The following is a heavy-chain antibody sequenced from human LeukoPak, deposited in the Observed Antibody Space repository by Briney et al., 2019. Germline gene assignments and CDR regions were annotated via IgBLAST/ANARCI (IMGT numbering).Heavy chain of an antibody. CDR2: ISGGGRST. CDR1: GFAFSTYA. Sequence: GGSLRLSCAASGFAFSTYAMHWVRQAPGKGLESVSAISGGGRSTFHADPVKGRFTISRDNSKNTLYLQMNSLRAEDTAVYYCAREVAGTHPFDSWGQGTLVTVSS. CDR3: AREVAGTHPFDS. J-gene: IGHJ4*02. V-gene: IGHV3-23*01. D-gene: IGHD6-19*01.